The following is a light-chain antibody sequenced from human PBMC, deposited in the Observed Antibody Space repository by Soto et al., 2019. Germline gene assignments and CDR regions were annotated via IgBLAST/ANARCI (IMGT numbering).Light chain of an antibody. Sequence: EIGLAQSPGTLSLSPGEGATLSCWASQSVSSSYLSWYQQKPGQAPRPLIYGASSRAIGLPDRFSGSGSGTDFTLTISRLEPEDFAVYYCQQYGSSPWTFGQGTKVEIK. CDR1: QSVSSSY. V-gene: IGKV3-20*01. J-gene: IGKJ1*01. CDR3: QQYGSSPWT. CDR2: GAS.